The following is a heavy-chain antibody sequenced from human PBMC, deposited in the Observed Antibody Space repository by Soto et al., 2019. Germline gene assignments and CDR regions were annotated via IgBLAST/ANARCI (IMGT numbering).Heavy chain of an antibody. Sequence: QAQLAESGGGAVQPGTSLRLSCAASGFTLSTYGMHWVRQAPGKGPESVAVITDASTGKWYAAYVKDRFTISRDNSENTLYLEMSSLRPEDSALYDCAKDEGRCLSYLDLWGRGTLVSVSS. V-gene: IGHV3-30*18. CDR2: ITDASTGK. J-gene: IGHJ2*01. CDR1: GFTLSTYG. CDR3: AKDEGRCLSYLDL.